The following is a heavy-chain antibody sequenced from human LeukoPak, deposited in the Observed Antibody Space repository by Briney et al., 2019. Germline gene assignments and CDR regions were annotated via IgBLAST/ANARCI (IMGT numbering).Heavy chain of an antibody. V-gene: IGHV3-30*04. CDR3: AGGYSYGYLNDYFDS. CDR1: GFTFSSYA. J-gene: IGHJ4*02. D-gene: IGHD5-18*01. Sequence: GGSLRLSCAASGFTFSSYAMHWVRQAPGKGLEWVAVISYDGSNKYYADSVKGRFTISRDNSKNTLYLQMNSLRAEDTAVYYCAGGYSYGYLNDYFDSWGREPWSPSPQ. CDR2: ISYDGSNK.